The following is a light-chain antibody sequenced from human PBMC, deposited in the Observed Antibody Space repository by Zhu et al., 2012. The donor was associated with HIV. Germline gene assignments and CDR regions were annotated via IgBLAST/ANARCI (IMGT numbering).Light chain of an antibody. CDR3: QQHINYCT. J-gene: IGKJ4*01. Sequence: ASVGDRVTITCRASEDISTYLAWYQQKPGKAPNLLISKASNLESGVPSRFSGSGSGTEFTLTISSLQPDDFATYYCQQHINYCTFGGGTKVEIK. V-gene: IGKV1-5*03. CDR2: KAS. CDR1: EDISTY.